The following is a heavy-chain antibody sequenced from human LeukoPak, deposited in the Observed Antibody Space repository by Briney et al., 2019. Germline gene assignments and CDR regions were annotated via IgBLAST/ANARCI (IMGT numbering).Heavy chain of an antibody. J-gene: IGHJ4*02. Sequence: GGSLRLSCAASGFTFSSYGMHWVRQAPGKGLEWVAVISYDGSNKYYADSVKGRFTISRDNSKNTLYLQMNSLRGEDTAVYYCAKDPGKFWSGHDYWGQGALVTVSS. D-gene: IGHD3-3*01. V-gene: IGHV3-30*18. CDR1: GFTFSSYG. CDR2: ISYDGSNK. CDR3: AKDPGKFWSGHDY.